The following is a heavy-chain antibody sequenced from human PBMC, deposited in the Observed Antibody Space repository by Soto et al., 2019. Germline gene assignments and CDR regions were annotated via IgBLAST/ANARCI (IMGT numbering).Heavy chain of an antibody. V-gene: IGHV4-59*08. CDR1: GGSISSYY. CDR3: ARRYGGNLDY. Sequence: QVQLQESGPGLVKPSDTLSLTCTVSGGSISSYYWSWIRQPPGKGLEWIGYIYYSGSTNYNPSLKSRVTISVDTSKNQFSLKLSSVTAADTAVYYCARRYGGNLDYWGQGTLVTVSS. D-gene: IGHD2-15*01. CDR2: IYYSGST. J-gene: IGHJ4*02.